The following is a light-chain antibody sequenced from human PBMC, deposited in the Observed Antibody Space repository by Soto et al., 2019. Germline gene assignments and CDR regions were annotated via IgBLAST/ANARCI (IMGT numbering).Light chain of an antibody. Sequence: EIVLTQSPGTLSLSPGERATLSCRASQSVYTYLAWYQQKPGQSPRLLIYDVSTRATGVPARFSGSGSVTDFTLTIHSLEPEDFAFYYCQQRTNWPLTFGAGTKVEIK. CDR1: QSVYTY. J-gene: IGKJ4*01. CDR2: DVS. V-gene: IGKV3-11*01. CDR3: QQRTNWPLT.